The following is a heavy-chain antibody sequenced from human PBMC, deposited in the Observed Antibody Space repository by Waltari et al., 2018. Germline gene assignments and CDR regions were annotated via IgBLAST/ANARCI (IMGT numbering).Heavy chain of an antibody. Sequence: QVQLVESGGGVVQPGRSLRLSCAASGFTFSSYGMHWVRQAPGKGLEWVAVIWYDGSNKYYADSVKGRFTISRDNSKNTLYLQMNSLRAEDTAVYYCAREDGSGKNGMDVWGQGTTVTVSS. CDR2: IWYDGSNK. V-gene: IGHV3-33*01. D-gene: IGHD3-10*01. J-gene: IGHJ6*02. CDR1: GFTFSSYG. CDR3: AREDGSGKNGMDV.